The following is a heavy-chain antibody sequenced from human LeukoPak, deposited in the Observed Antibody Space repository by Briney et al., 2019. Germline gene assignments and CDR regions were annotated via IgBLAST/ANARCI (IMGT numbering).Heavy chain of an antibody. CDR1: GGTFSSYA. D-gene: IGHD4-23*01. V-gene: IGHV1-69*04. CDR3: ARDRKWELQTPSDPIRGSPHPTYGMDV. J-gene: IGHJ6*02. Sequence: SVKVSCKASGGTFSSYAISWVRQAPGQGLEWMGRIIPILGIANYAQKFQGRVTITADKSTSTAYMELSSLRSEDTAVYHCARDRKWELQTPSDPIRGSPHPTYGMDVWGQGTTVTVSS. CDR2: IIPILGIA.